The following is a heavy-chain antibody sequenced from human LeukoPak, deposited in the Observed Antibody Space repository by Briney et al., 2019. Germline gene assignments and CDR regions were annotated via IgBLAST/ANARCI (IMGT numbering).Heavy chain of an antibody. J-gene: IGHJ4*02. CDR2: INHSGST. V-gene: IGHV4-34*01. D-gene: IGHD1-26*01. CDR1: GGSFSGYY. CDR3: ASGSYRIFDY. Sequence: SETLSLTCAVYGGSFSGYYWSWIRQPPGKGLEWIGEINHSGSTNYNPSLKSRVTISVDTSKNQFSLKLSSVTAADTAVYYCASGSYRIFDYWGQGTLVTVSP.